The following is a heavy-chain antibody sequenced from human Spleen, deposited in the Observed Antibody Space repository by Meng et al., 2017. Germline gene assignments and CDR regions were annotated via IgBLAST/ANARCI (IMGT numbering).Heavy chain of an antibody. J-gene: IGHJ2*01. Sequence: GSLRLSCTVSGGSISSSSYYWGWIRQPPGKGLEWIGYIYYSGSTNYNPSLKSRVTISVDTSKNQFSLKLSSVTAADTAVYYCARVLTTVTDWYFDLWGRGTLVTVSS. CDR2: IYYSGST. CDR1: GGSISSSSYY. D-gene: IGHD4-17*01. CDR3: ARVLTTVTDWYFDL. V-gene: IGHV4-61*05.